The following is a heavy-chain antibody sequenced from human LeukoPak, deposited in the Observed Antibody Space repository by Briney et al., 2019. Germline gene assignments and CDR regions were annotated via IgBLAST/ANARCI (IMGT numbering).Heavy chain of an antibody. V-gene: IGHV3-23*01. CDR2: ISGSGGST. CDR3: AKLYDSSGY. CDR1: GVTFSSYA. D-gene: IGHD3-22*01. J-gene: IGHJ4*02. Sequence: GGSLRLSCEASGVTFSSYAMSWVRQAPGKGLEWVSAISGSGGSTYYADSVKGRFTISRDNSKNTLYLQMNSLRAEDTAVYYRAKLYDSSGYWGQGTLVTVSS.